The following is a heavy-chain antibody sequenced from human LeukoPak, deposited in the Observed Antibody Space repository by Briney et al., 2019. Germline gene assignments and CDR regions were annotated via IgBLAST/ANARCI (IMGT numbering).Heavy chain of an antibody. Sequence: GRYLKISGKGSGYSFTSYWIGWVRQMPGKGLEWRGIIYPGDSDTRYSPSFQGQVTISADKSISPAYLQWSSLKASRTALYYCARSIAVAGNKYFQHWGRGTLVTVSS. CDR1: GYSFTSYW. V-gene: IGHV5-51*01. J-gene: IGHJ1*01. CDR3: ARSIAVAGNKYFQH. D-gene: IGHD6-19*01. CDR2: IYPGDSDT.